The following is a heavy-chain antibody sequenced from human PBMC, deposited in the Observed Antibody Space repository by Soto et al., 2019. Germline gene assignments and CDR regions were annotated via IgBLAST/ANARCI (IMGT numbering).Heavy chain of an antibody. Sequence: KSSETLSLTCTVSGGSVSSSSYYWSWIRQPPGKGLEWIGYIYYSGSTYYNPSLKSRVTISVDTSKNPFSLKLSSVTAADTAVDNCAIMTTVVTPNYFHYWGRGTLVTVSP. V-gene: IGHV4-30-4*01. D-gene: IGHD4-17*01. CDR1: GGSVSSSSYY. J-gene: IGHJ4*02. CDR3: AIMTTVVTPNYFHY. CDR2: IYYSGST.